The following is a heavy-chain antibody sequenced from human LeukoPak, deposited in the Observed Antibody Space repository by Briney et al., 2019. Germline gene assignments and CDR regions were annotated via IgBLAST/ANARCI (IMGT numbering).Heavy chain of an antibody. CDR1: GGTFSSYA. CDR3: ASLDCSSTSCSY. V-gene: IGHV1-69*05. D-gene: IGHD2-2*01. J-gene: IGHJ4*02. CDR2: IIPIFGTA. Sequence: ASVKVSCNASGGTFSSYAISWVRQAPGQGLEWMGGIIPIFGTANYAQKFQGRVTITTDESTSTAYMELSSLRSEDTAVYYCASLDCSSTSCSYWGQGTLVTVSS.